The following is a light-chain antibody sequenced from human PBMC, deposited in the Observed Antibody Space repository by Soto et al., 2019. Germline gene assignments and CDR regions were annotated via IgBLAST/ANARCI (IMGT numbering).Light chain of an antibody. CDR1: SSDVGSYNL. CDR2: EGS. CDR3: CSYAGSSTFHV. J-gene: IGLJ1*01. Sequence: QSALTQPASVSGSTGQSITISCTGTSSDVGSYNLVSWYQQHPGKAPKLMIYEGSKRPSGVSNRFSGSKSGNTASLTISGLQAEDEADYYCCSYAGSSTFHVFGTGTKVTVL. V-gene: IGLV2-23*03.